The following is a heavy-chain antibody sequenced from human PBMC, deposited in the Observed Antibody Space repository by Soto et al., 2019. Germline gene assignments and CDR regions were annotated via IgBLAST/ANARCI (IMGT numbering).Heavy chain of an antibody. Sequence: PGGSLRLSCAASGFTFNTHWMSWVRQAPGKGLEWVAHTKPDGSEKYYVDSARGRFTISRDNARNSLYLQMNSLRADDTALYYCAGWRGAYYDSSGYVYWGQGTLVTVSS. CDR1: GFTFNTHW. CDR2: TKPDGSEK. D-gene: IGHD3-22*01. J-gene: IGHJ4*02. CDR3: AGWRGAYYDSSGYVY. V-gene: IGHV3-7*01.